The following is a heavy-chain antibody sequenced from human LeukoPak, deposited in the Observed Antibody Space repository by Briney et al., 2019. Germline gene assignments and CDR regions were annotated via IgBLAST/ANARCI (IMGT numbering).Heavy chain of an antibody. Sequence: SVKVSCKASGGTFSSYAISWVRQAPGQGLEWMGGIIPIFGTANYAQKFQGRVTITADESTSTAYMELSSLRSEDTAVYYCARSGGYSYGHGNYWGQGTLVTVSS. D-gene: IGHD5-18*01. CDR1: GGTFSSYA. J-gene: IGHJ4*02. CDR3: ARSGGYSYGHGNY. V-gene: IGHV1-69*13. CDR2: IIPIFGTA.